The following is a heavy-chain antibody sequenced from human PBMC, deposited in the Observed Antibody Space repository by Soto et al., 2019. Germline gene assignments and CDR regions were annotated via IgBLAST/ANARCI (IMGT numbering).Heavy chain of an antibody. CDR3: PKAASGDSNGMDV. V-gene: IGHV3-30*18. CDR2: ISYDGSNK. D-gene: IGHD3-10*01. Sequence: QVQLVESGGGVVQPGRSLRLSCAASGFTFSSYGMHWVRQAPGKGLEWVAVISYDGSNKYYADSVKGRFTISRDNSKNTLYLQMNSLRAEDTAVYYCPKAASGDSNGMDVWGQGTTVTVSS. CDR1: GFTFSSYG. J-gene: IGHJ6*02.